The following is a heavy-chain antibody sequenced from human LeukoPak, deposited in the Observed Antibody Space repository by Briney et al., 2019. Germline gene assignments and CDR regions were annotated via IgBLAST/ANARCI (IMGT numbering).Heavy chain of an antibody. D-gene: IGHD3-10*01. CDR1: GGTFSSYA. CDR2: IIPIFGTA. J-gene: IGHJ4*02. CDR3: ARAYYYGSGSSKYYFDY. Sequence: ASVKVSCKASGGTFSSYAISWVRQAPGQGLEWMGGIIPIFGTANYAQKFQGRVTITADESTSTVYMELSSLRSEDTAVYYCARAYYYGSGSSKYYFDYWGQGTLVTVSS. V-gene: IGHV1-69*13.